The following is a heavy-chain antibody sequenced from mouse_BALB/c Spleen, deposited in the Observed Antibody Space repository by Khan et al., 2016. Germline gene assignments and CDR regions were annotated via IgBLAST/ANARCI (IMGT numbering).Heavy chain of an antibody. Sequence: EVELVESGGGLVKPGGSLKLSCAASGFIFSSYTMSWVSQTPEKRLEWVATISSGGSYIYYQASVKGLVTISRDNAKNTLYLQMSSLKSEDTAMYSFTYIYDGYYEFAYWGQGTLVTVSA. CDR3: TYIYDGYYEFAY. CDR1: GFIFSSYT. CDR2: ISSGGSYI. D-gene: IGHD2-3*01. V-gene: IGHV5-6-4*01. J-gene: IGHJ3*01.